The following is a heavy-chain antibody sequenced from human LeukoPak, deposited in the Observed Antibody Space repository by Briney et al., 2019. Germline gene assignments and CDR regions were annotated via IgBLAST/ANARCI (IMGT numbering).Heavy chain of an antibody. CDR1: GFTFSSYA. V-gene: IGHV3-23*01. CDR3: AKHPQVLSDYFDY. J-gene: IGHJ4*02. Sequence: GGSLRLSCAASGFTFSSYAMSWVRQAPGKGLEWVSVISGSGGSTYYADSVKGRFTISRDNSKNTLYLQMNSLRAEDTAVYYCAKHPQVLSDYFDYWGQGTLVTVSS. D-gene: IGHD2-2*01. CDR2: ISGSGGST.